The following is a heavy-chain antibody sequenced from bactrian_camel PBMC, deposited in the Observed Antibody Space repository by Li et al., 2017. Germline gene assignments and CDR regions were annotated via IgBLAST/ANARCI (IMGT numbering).Heavy chain of an antibody. CDR1: GYTYRSYC. Sequence: VQLVESGGGSVQAGGSLRVSCAISGYTYRSYCMGWFRQGPGKEPEGVAAQRDAATYYADSVKGRFSIHYADSVKGRFTISRDEAKNTVYLQMNSLKPEDTSMYYCAADTRSGCGAGYWRVGFPFGSRGQGTQVTVS. CDR2: QRDAATYYADSVKGRFSI. J-gene: IGHJ6*01. V-gene: IGHV3-3*01. CDR3: AADTRSGCGAGYWRVGFPFGS. D-gene: IGHD5*01.